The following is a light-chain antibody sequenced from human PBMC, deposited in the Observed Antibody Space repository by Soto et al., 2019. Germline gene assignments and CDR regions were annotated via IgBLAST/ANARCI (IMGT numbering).Light chain of an antibody. CDR3: HSYDSSLSAHYV. J-gene: IGLJ1*01. Sequence: QSVLTQPPSVSGAPGQRVTISCTGSSSNIGATYDVQWYQQLPGTAPKLLIYGNSNRPSGVPDRFSGSKSGTSASLAITGLQADDEADYSCHSYDSSLSAHYVFGSGIKVTVL. V-gene: IGLV1-40*01. CDR1: SSNIGATYD. CDR2: GNS.